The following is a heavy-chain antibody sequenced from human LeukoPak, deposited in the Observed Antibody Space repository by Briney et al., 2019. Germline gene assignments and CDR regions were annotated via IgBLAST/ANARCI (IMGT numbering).Heavy chain of an antibody. CDR1: GYTFTGYY. CDR2: INPNSGGT. J-gene: IGHJ4*02. D-gene: IGHD3-22*01. Sequence: ASVKVSCKASGYTFTGYYMHWVRQAPGQGLEWMGWINPNSGGTNYAQKFQGRVTMTRDTSISTAYMELSRLRSDDTAVYYCARPKYYYDSSGYYGHWGQGTLVTVSS. CDR3: ARPKYYYDSSGYYGH. V-gene: IGHV1-2*02.